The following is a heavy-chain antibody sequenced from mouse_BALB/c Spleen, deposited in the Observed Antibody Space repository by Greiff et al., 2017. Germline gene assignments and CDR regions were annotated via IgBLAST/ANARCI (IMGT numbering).Heavy chain of an antibody. CDR3: ARDFCYCGNSCYYFDY. CDR1: GFSLTSYG. J-gene: IGHJ2*01. Sequence: VKLVESGPGLVAPSQSLSITCTVSGFSLTSYGVHWVRQPPGKGLEWLGVICAGGSTNYNSALMSRLSISRDNTTRQDFLKMISLQTDDTDMYYCARDFCYCGNSCYYFDYWGQGTTLTVSS. V-gene: IGHV2-9*02. CDR2: ICAGGST. D-gene: IGHD1-1*01.